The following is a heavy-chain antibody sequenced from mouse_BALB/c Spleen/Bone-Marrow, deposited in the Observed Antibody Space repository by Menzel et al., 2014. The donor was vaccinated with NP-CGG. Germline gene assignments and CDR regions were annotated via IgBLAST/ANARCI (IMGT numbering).Heavy chain of an antibody. V-gene: IGHV1S29*02. Sequence: EVKLEQSGPELVKPGASVKISCKASGYTFTDYNMHWVKLGHGKSLEWIGYIFPYNGGADYDQKFRSRATLTVDTSSTTAYMELRDVTSEDSAVYYCSRAANYGPHCDYWGQGTTLTVSS. J-gene: IGHJ2*01. CDR2: IFPYNGGA. CDR3: SRAANYGPHCDY. D-gene: IGHD1-2*01. CDR1: GYTFTDYN.